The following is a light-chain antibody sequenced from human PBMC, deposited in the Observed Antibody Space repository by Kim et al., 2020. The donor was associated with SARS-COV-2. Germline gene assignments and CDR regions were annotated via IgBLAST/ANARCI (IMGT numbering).Light chain of an antibody. Sequence: SPGQTARIACSGDALPKQYAYWYQQMPGQAPVLVIYKDSERPSGIPERFSGSSSGTTVTLTISGVQAEDEADYYCQSADSSGTYVVFGGGTQLTVL. CDR2: KDS. CDR1: ALPKQY. J-gene: IGLJ2*01. V-gene: IGLV3-25*03. CDR3: QSADSSGTYVV.